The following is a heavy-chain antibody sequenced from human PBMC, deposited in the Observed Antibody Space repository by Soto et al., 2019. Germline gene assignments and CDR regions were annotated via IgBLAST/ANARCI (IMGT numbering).Heavy chain of an antibody. CDR3: ARNSMMDV. J-gene: IGHJ6*02. V-gene: IGHV3-53*02. Sequence: EVQLVETGGALIQPGGSLRLSCAASGFAVSNHYMNWVRQAPGQGLEWVSIIRTTGSTYYADSVKGRFTISRDNSKNTVSLEMNSLGVEDTAVYYCARNSMMDVCGQGTTVIVSS. CDR1: GFAVSNHY. CDR2: IRTTGST.